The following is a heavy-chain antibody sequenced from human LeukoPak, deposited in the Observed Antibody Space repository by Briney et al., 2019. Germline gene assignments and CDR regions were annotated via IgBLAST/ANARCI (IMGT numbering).Heavy chain of an antibody. Sequence: PSETLSLTCTVSGYSISSGYYWGWIRQPPGKGLEWIGSIYHSGSTYYNPSLKSRVTISVDTPKNQFSLKLSSVTAADTAVYYCARGGWLSEYYFDYWGQGTLVTVSS. V-gene: IGHV4-38-2*02. CDR2: IYHSGST. D-gene: IGHD3-22*01. J-gene: IGHJ4*02. CDR1: GYSISSGYY. CDR3: ARGGWLSEYYFDY.